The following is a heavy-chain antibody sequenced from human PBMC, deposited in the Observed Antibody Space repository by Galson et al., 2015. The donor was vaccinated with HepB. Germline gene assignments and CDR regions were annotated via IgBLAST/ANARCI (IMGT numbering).Heavy chain of an antibody. J-gene: IGHJ4*02. CDR2: IDGDVSRT. D-gene: IGHD6-13*01. CDR3: AKGAAAGTKLPFDY. Sequence: SLRLSCAASGFTLRNHWMHWVRQPPGKGLVWVSRIDGDVSRTDYADSVKGRFTISRDDANNMVYLQMNSLRAEDTAVYYCAKGAAAGTKLPFDYWGQGTLVTVSS. CDR1: GFTLRNHW. V-gene: IGHV3-74*01.